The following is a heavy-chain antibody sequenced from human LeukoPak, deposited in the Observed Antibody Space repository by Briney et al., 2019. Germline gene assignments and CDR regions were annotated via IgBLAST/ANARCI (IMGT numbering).Heavy chain of an antibody. CDR2: IGIDSGNA. Sequence: GGSLRLSCAASGFRFSDYSMNWVRQAPGKGLEWISYIGIDSGNANYADSVKGRFTISGDKAKNSLYLQMNSLRVEDTAVYYCARDYKYAFDNWGQGTLVTVSS. CDR3: ARDYKYAFDN. CDR1: GFRFSDYS. D-gene: IGHD5-24*01. V-gene: IGHV3-48*01. J-gene: IGHJ4*02.